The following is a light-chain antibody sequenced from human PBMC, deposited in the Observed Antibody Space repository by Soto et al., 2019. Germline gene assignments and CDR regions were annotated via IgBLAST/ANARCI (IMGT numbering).Light chain of an antibody. CDR1: QSLNRD. CDR2: GAS. J-gene: IGKJ4*01. Sequence: EIVMTQSPATLSVSPGERATLSCRASQSLNRDLAWYQQRPGQSPRLLIFGASIRAAGIPARFSGSGSGTEFTLTITSLEPEDFAVYYCQQRSSWPLTFGGGTRVE. V-gene: IGKV3-15*01. CDR3: QQRSSWPLT.